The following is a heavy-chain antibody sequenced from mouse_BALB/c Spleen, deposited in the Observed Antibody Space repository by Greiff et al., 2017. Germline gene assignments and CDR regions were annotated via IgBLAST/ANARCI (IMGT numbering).Heavy chain of an antibody. V-gene: IGHV1-69*02. CDR3: ARWQYDWYV. D-gene: IGHD2-4*01. CDR1: GYTFTSYW. J-gene: IGHJ1*01. CDR2: IDPSDSYT. Sequence: VQLQQPGAELVKPGASVKLSCKASGYTFTSYWMHWVKQRPGQGLEWIGEIDPSDSYTNYNQKFKGKATLTVDKSSSTAYMQLSSLTSEDSAVYYCARWQYDWYVWGAGTTVTVSS.